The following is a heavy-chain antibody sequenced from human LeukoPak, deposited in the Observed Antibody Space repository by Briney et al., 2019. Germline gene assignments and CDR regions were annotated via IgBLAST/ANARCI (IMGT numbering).Heavy chain of an antibody. D-gene: IGHD2-15*01. CDR2: TYYRSKWYN. CDR1: GDSVSSNSAA. V-gene: IGHV6-1*01. Sequence: SQTLSLTCAISGDSVSSNSAAWDWIRQPPSRGLEWLGRTYYRSKWYNDYAVSVKSRITINPDTSKNQFSLRLDPVTPEDTAVYYCAREPGYCDGGSCYYYFDLWGRGTLVTVSS. CDR3: AREPGYCDGGSCYYYFDL. J-gene: IGHJ2*01.